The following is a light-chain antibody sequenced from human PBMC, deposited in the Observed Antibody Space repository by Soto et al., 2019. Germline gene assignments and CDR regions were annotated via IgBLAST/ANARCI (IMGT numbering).Light chain of an antibody. CDR1: QSVSSSN. Sequence: EIVLTQSPGTLSLSPGERATLSCRASQSVSSSNLAWYQQKPGQAPRLLIYGASSRATVIPDRFSGSGSGTDFILTISRLEPEDFAVYYCQQYKNSPPLTFGGGTKVDIK. J-gene: IGKJ4*01. CDR3: QQYKNSPPLT. CDR2: GAS. V-gene: IGKV3-20*01.